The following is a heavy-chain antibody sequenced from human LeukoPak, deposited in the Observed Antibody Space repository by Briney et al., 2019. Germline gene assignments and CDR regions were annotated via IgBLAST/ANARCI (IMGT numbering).Heavy chain of an antibody. CDR1: GFAFSSYS. D-gene: IGHD5-18*01. CDR2: ISSSSSYI. Sequence: PGGSLRLSCAASGFAFSSYSMNWVRQAPGKGLEWVSSISSSSSYIYYADSVKGRFTISRDNSKNTLYLQMNSLRAEDTAVYYCASGYSYGPFDYWGQGTLVTVSS. J-gene: IGHJ4*02. V-gene: IGHV3-21*04. CDR3: ASGYSYGPFDY.